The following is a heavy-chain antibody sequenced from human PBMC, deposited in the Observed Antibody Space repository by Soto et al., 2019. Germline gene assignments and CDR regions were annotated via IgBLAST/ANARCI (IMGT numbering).Heavy chain of an antibody. CDR1: GYTFTSYG. CDR3: ARDFYYYDSSGYPGD. Sequence: GASVKVSCKASGYTFTSYGISWVRQAPGQGLEWMGWISAYNGNTNYAQKLQGRVTMTTDTSTSTAYMELRSLRSDDTAVYYCARDFYYYDSSGYPGDWGQGTPVTVSS. J-gene: IGHJ4*02. D-gene: IGHD3-22*01. V-gene: IGHV1-18*01. CDR2: ISAYNGNT.